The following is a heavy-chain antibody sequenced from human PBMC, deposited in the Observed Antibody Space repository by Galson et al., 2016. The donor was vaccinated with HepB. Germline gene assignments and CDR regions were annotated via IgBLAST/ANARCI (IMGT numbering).Heavy chain of an antibody. V-gene: IGHV3-74*01. CDR2: IDGDGTGR. J-gene: IGHJ4*02. D-gene: IGHD1-1*01. Sequence: SLRLSCAASGFTFSRSCMHWVRQAPGKGLEWLSRIDGDGTGRSYADSVRGRFTVSRDNTKKTMYLQMNSLRAEDTAVYYCAKTRVSTGTYDYWGQGTLVAVSS. CDR1: GFTFSRSC. CDR3: AKTRVSTGTYDY.